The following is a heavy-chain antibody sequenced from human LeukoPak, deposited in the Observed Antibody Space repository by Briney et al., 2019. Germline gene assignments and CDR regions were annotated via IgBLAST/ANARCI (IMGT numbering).Heavy chain of an antibody. CDR3: AKEGGPLKRSVTRPAWFGESQYYFDY. V-gene: IGHV3-23*01. D-gene: IGHD3-10*01. J-gene: IGHJ4*02. CDR2: ISGSGGST. CDR1: GFTFSSYA. Sequence: QPGGSLRLSCAASGFTFSSYAMSWVRQAPGKGLEWVSAISGSGGSTYYADSVKGRFTISRDNSKNTLYLQMNSLRAEDTAVYYCAKEGGPLKRSVTRPAWFGESQYYFDYWGQGTLVTVSS.